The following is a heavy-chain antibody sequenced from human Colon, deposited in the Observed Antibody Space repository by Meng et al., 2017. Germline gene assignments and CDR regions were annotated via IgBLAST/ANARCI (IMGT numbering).Heavy chain of an antibody. CDR3: ATGLRHGDWFDP. CDR1: GGSFSGFY. D-gene: IGHD4-17*01. V-gene: IGHV4-34*02. J-gene: IGHJ5*02. CDR2: IDHFGSS. Sequence: QVQLQQAGAGLLKPSETLSLTCAVSGGSFSGFYWRWIRQPPGKGLEWIGEIDHFGSSNYNPSLKGRLTMSVDTSKKQISLTLTSVTAADTAVYYCATGLRHGDWFDPWGPGTLVTVSS.